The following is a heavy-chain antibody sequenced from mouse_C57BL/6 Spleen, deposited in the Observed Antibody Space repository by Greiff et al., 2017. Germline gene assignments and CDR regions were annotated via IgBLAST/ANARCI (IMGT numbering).Heavy chain of an antibody. CDR2: IDPENGDT. V-gene: IGHV14-4*01. D-gene: IGHD1-1*01. CDR3: TTDYGSSLGAY. J-gene: IGHJ3*01. CDR1: GFNIKDDY. Sequence: EVQLVQSGAELVRPGASVKLSCTASGFNIKDDYMHWVKQRPEQGLEWIGWIDPENGDTEYASKFQGKATITADTSSNTAYLQLSSLTSEDTAVYYCTTDYGSSLGAYWGQGTLVTVSA.